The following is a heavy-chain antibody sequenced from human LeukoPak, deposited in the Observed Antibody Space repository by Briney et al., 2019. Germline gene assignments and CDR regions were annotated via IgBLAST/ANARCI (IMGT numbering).Heavy chain of an antibody. CDR2: IRSNSDGGTI. D-gene: IGHD3-22*01. V-gene: IGHV3-15*07. Sequence: GGSLRLSCATSGFTFSNAWMNWVREAPGKGLEWVGRIRSNSDGGTIDYAAPVKGRFTLSRDDSKTTLYLQMNSLQTEDTAVYYCATDFYDSTWGQGTLVSVSS. CDR1: GFTFSNAW. J-gene: IGHJ5*02. CDR3: ATDFYDST.